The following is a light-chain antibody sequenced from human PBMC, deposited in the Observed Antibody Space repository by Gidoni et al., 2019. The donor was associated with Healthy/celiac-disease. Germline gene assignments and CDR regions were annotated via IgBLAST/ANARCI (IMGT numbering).Light chain of an antibody. V-gene: IGLV1-44*01. J-gene: IGLJ2*01. CDR3: AAWDDSLNGVV. CDR1: SPNIGSKT. CDR2: SNN. Sequence: QAVLTQPPSASGTPGQRVTISCSGSSPNIGSKTVNWYRQLPGTAPKLLIYSNNQRPSGVPDRFSGSKSGTSASLAISGLQSEDEADYYCAAWDDSLNGVVFGGGTKLTVL.